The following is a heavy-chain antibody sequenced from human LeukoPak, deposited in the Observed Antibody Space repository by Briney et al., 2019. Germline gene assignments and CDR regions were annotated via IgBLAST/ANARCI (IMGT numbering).Heavy chain of an antibody. D-gene: IGHD3-10*01. V-gene: IGHV4-30-4*01. CDR3: DREDATMVRGGFDY. CDR2: IFYSGST. Sequence: SETLSLTCTVSGGSISSGDYYWSWIRQPPGKGLEWIGYIFYSGSTYYNPSLQSRVTISVDTSKNQFSLKLSSVTAADTAVYYCDREDATMVRGGFDYWGQGTLVTVSS. CDR1: GGSISSGDYY. J-gene: IGHJ4*02.